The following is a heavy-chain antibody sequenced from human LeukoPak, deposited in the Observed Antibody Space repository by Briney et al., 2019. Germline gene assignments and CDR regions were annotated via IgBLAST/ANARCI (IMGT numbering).Heavy chain of an antibody. CDR2: IRGSGGST. CDR3: AKDRIGQYCGGDCYSRSSY. CDR1: GFTFSSYA. V-gene: IGHV3-23*01. Sequence: GGSLRLSCAASGFTFSSYAMSWVRQAPGKGLEWVSAIRGSGGSTYYADSVKGRFTISRDNSKNTLYLQMNSLRAEDTAVYYCAKDRIGQYCGGDCYSRSSYWGQGTLVTVSS. D-gene: IGHD2-21*02. J-gene: IGHJ4*02.